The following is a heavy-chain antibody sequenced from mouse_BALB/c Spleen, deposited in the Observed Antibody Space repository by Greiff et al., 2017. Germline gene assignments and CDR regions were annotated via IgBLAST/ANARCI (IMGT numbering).Heavy chain of an antibody. J-gene: IGHJ3*01. CDR1: GFNIKDTY. Sequence: EVKLMESGAELVKPGASVKLSCTASGFNIKDTYMHWVKQRPEQGLEWIGRIDPANGNTKYDPKFQGKATITADTSSNTAYLQLSSLTSEDTAVYYCARGGYYSYFAYWGQGTLVTVSA. CDR3: ARGGYYSYFAY. D-gene: IGHD2-3*01. CDR2: IDPANGNT. V-gene: IGHV14-3*02.